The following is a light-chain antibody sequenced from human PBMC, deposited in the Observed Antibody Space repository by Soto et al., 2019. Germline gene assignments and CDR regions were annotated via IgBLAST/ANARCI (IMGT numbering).Light chain of an antibody. V-gene: IGKV1-9*01. Sequence: DIRLTQSPSLLSASVGDRVTITCRASQAISTYLAWYQQTSGKAPKLLISAASTLQRGVPSRFSGSGSGTQFTLTISSLQPEDFATYYCQQLKAYPLTFGGGTKVDIK. CDR3: QQLKAYPLT. CDR1: QAISTY. CDR2: AAS. J-gene: IGKJ4*01.